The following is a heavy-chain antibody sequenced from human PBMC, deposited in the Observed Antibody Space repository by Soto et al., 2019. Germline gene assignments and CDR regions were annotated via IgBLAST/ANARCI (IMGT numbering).Heavy chain of an antibody. D-gene: IGHD6-13*01. J-gene: IGHJ4*02. V-gene: IGHV4-61*01. CDR2: IYYIGST. CDR1: EGSVSSGNYY. Sequence: SETLSLTCTVSEGSVSSGNYYWSWIRQPPGKGLEWIGHIYYIGSTNYNPSLKSRVTISVDTSKNQFYLKLTSVTAADSAVYYCAREEKQLARYGGDFDYWGQGTPVTVSS. CDR3: AREEKQLARYGGDFDY.